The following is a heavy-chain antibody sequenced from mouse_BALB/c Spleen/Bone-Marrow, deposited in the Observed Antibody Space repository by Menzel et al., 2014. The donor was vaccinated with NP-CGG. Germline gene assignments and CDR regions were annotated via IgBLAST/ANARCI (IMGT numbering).Heavy chain of an antibody. J-gene: IGHJ4*01. CDR3: TRYGYDPLYAMDY. CDR2: INPSNGGT. Sequence: VQLQQSGAELVKPGASVKLSCKASGYTFTSYYMYWVKQRPRQGLEWIGGINPSNGGTNFNEKFKSKATLTVDKSSSTAYMQLSSLTSEDSAVYYCTRYGYDPLYAMDYWGQGTSVTVSS. D-gene: IGHD2-3*01. V-gene: IGHV1S81*02. CDR1: GYTFTSYY.